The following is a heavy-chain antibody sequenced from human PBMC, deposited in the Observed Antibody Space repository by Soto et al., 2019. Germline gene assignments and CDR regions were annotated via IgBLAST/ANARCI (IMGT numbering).Heavy chain of an antibody. D-gene: IGHD2-15*01. J-gene: IGHJ5*02. Sequence: GGSLRLSCAASGFTFSSYAMSWVRQAPGKGLEWVSAISGSGGSTYYADSVKGRFTISRDNSKNTLYLQMNSLRAEDMAVYYCAKGLYCSGGSCYSLFSSFDPWGQGTLVTVSS. V-gene: IGHV3-23*01. CDR1: GFTFSSYA. CDR2: ISGSGGST. CDR3: AKGLYCSGGSCYSLFSSFDP.